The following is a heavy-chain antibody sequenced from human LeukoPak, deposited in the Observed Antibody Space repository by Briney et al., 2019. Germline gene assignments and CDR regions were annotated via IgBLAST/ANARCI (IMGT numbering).Heavy chain of an antibody. D-gene: IGHD3-10*01. CDR3: ARRRDYYGSGSYYWFDP. Sequence: ASVKVSCKASGYTFTSYGISWVRQAPGQGLEWMGWISAYNGNTNYAQKLQGRVTMTTDTSTSTAYMELRSLRSDDTAVYYCARRRDYYGSGSYYWFDPWGQGTLVTVSS. V-gene: IGHV1-18*01. CDR2: ISAYNGNT. J-gene: IGHJ5*02. CDR1: GYTFTSYG.